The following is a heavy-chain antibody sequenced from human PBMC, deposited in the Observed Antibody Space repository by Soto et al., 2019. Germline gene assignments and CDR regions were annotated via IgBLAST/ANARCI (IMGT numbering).Heavy chain of an antibody. D-gene: IGHD2-2*01. J-gene: IGHJ4*02. Sequence: GGSLRLSCAASGFTFSSYWMSWVRQAPGKGLEWVAYIKQDGSQKDYVDSVKGRFTISRDNAKNSLYLQMNSLRAEDTAVYYCATYHPFDYWGQGTLVTVSS. CDR3: ATYHPFDY. CDR2: IKQDGSQK. V-gene: IGHV3-7*03. CDR1: GFTFSSYW.